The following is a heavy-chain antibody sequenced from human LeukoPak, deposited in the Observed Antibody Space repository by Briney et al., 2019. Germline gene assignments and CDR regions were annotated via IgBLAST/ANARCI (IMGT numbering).Heavy chain of an antibody. CDR1: GFTFSSYW. CDR3: ARQNDYGDYEVDY. J-gene: IGHJ4*02. CDR2: IKQDGSEK. Sequence: GGSLRLSCAASGFTFSSYWMSWVRQAPGKGLEWVANIKQDGSEKYYVDSVKGRFTISRDNAKNSLYLQMNSLRAEDTAVYYCARQNDYGDYEVDYWGRGTLVTVSS. D-gene: IGHD4-17*01. V-gene: IGHV3-7*01.